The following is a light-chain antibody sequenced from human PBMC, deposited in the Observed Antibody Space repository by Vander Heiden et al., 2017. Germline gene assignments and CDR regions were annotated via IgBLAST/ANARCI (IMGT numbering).Light chain of an antibody. CDR3: SSYTTRGILI. Sequence: QSALTQPASVSGSPGQSITISCSGTSNAVGGYNYVSWYQQHPDKVPRLMMYDVTTRPSGVSNRFSGSKSGNTASLTISGLQAEDEADYYCSSYTTRGILIFGGGTKLTVL. CDR2: DVT. V-gene: IGLV2-14*03. J-gene: IGLJ2*01. CDR1: SNAVGGYNY.